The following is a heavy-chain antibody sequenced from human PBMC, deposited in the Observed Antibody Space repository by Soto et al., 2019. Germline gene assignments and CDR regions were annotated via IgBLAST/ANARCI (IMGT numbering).Heavy chain of an antibody. V-gene: IGHV1-69*02. CDR3: ARGLHYSYDSSGGKYYFAY. CDR2: IIPIHGIA. Sequence: QVQLVQSGAEVKKPGSSVKVSCKASGGTFSSYTISWVRQAPAQGLEWMGRIIPIHGIANYAQKFQGRVTITADKSTSTAYMELSSLRSEDTAVYYCARGLHYSYDSSGGKYYFAYWGQGTLVTVSS. CDR1: GGTFSSYT. J-gene: IGHJ4*02. D-gene: IGHD3-22*01.